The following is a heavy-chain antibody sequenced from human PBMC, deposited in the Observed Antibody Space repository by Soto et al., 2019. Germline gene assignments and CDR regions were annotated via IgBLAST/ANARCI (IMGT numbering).Heavy chain of an antibody. Sequence: ASVKVSCKASGYTFTGYYMHWVRQAPGQGLEWMGWINPNSGGTNYAQKFKGWVTMTRDTSISTAYMELSRLRSDDTAVYYFARYGRITIFGVVIEEDYYYYGMDVWGQGTTVTVSS. CDR2: INPNSGGT. V-gene: IGHV1-2*04. CDR1: GYTFTGYY. J-gene: IGHJ6*02. CDR3: ARYGRITIFGVVIEEDYYYYGMDV. D-gene: IGHD3-3*01.